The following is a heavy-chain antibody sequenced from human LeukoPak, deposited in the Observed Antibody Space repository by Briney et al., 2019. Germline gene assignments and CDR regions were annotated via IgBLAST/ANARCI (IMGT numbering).Heavy chain of an antibody. Sequence: SETLSLTCTVSGGSISSYYWSWIRQPPGKGLEWIGYIYYSGSTNYNPSLKSRVTISIDPSKNQFSLKLSSVTAADTAIYYCVKDNGRWFDPWSQGTLVIVSS. D-gene: IGHD1-26*01. J-gene: IGHJ5*02. V-gene: IGHV4-59*01. CDR1: GGSISSYY. CDR3: VKDNGRWFDP. CDR2: IYYSGST.